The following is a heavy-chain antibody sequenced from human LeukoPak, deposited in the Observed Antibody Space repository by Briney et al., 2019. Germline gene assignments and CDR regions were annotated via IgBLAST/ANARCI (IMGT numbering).Heavy chain of an antibody. CDR1: GFSFTGYY. CDR2: INPNSGGT. CDR3: ARDRQTTSGYDSSGYLAPYFDY. V-gene: IGHV1-2*02. D-gene: IGHD3-22*01. J-gene: IGHJ4*02. Sequence: ASVKVSCKASGFSFTGYYMDWVRQAPGQGLELMGYINPNSGGTNYAQKFQGRVTMTRDTSITTAYMELSSLRSDDTAVYYCARDRQTTSGYDSSGYLAPYFDYWGQGTPVTVSS.